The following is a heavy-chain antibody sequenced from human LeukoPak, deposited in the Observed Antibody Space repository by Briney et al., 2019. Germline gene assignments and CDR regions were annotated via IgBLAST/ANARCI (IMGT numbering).Heavy chain of an antibody. CDR2: ISYDGSNK. CDR1: GFTFSTYG. J-gene: IGHJ4*02. CDR3: VTGNPKSFDY. Sequence: PGRSLRHSCAASGFTFSTYGMHWIRQAPGKGLEWVAVISYDGSNKYYADSVKGRFTISRDNSKNTLYLQMNSLRAEDTAVYYCVTGNPKSFDYWGQGTLVTVSS. V-gene: IGHV3-30*03. D-gene: IGHD4-23*01.